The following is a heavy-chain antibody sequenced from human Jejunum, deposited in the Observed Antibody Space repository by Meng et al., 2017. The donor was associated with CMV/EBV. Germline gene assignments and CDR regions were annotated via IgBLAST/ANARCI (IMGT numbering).Heavy chain of an antibody. CDR1: FTVRSDA. CDR3: AKDLGGNYNFYYFDY. J-gene: IGHJ4*02. CDR2: ISISGGDT. Sequence: FTVRSDAMSWVRQATGKGLEWVSGISISGGDTYYGDSVKGRFTISRDNSKKTLHLEMNSLRAEDTAVYYCAKDLGGNYNFYYFDYWGQGTLVTVSS. D-gene: IGHD3-10*01. V-gene: IGHV3-23*01.